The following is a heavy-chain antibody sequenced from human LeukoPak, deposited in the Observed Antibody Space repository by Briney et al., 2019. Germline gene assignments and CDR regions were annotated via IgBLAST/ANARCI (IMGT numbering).Heavy chain of an antibody. Sequence: SSETLSLTCTVSGYSISSGYYWGWIRQPPGKGLEWIGSIYHSGSTYYNPSLKIRVTISVDTSKNQFSLKLSSVTAADTAVYYCARDWPPRYCSSTSCYDYYYYMDVWGKGTTVTVSS. CDR3: ARDWPPRYCSSTSCYDYYYYMDV. J-gene: IGHJ6*03. CDR1: GYSISSGYY. CDR2: IYHSGST. V-gene: IGHV4-38-2*02. D-gene: IGHD2-2*01.